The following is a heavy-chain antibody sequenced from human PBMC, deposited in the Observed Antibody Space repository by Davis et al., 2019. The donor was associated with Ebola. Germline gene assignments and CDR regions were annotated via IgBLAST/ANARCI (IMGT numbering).Heavy chain of an antibody. CDR3: ARGSGSYSHY. D-gene: IGHD1-26*01. Sequence: MPGGSLRLSCAVSGGSISSSNWWSWVRQPPGKGLEWIGYIYYSGSTNYNPSLKSRVTISVDTSKNQFSLKLSSVTAADTAVYYCARGSGSYSHYWGQGTLVTVSS. CDR1: GGSISSSNW. CDR2: IYYSGST. J-gene: IGHJ4*02. V-gene: IGHV4-4*02.